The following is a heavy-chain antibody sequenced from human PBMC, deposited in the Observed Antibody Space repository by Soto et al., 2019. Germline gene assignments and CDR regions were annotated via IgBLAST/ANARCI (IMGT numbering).Heavy chain of an antibody. V-gene: IGHV1-69*13. CDR3: ARPDEGGYSSNHHYYYALDV. CDR2: IIPIFDIT. Sequence: SVKVSCNASGDTFRSYSISWGRQDPGQGLEWMGGIIPIFDITNYAQKFQGRVTITADESTSTAYMELSSLGSDDTAVYYCARPDEGGYSSNHHYYYALDVWGQGTTVTVSS. J-gene: IGHJ6*02. D-gene: IGHD3-22*01. CDR1: GDTFRSYS.